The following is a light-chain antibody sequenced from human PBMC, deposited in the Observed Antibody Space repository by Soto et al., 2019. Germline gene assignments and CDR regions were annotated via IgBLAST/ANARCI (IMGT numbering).Light chain of an antibody. Sequence: DIQMTQYPSTLSASVGDRVIITCRASQSLSSWLAWYQQKPGKAPKLLIYDASSLESGVPSRFSGSGSGTEFTLTISSLQPDDFATYYCQHYNSYSEAFGQGNKVDVK. V-gene: IGKV1-5*01. CDR2: DAS. CDR1: QSLSSW. J-gene: IGKJ1*01. CDR3: QHYNSYSEA.